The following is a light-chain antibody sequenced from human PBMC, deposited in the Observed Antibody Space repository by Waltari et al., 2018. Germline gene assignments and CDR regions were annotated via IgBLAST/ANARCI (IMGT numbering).Light chain of an antibody. CDR1: SLRRSF. CDR3: SSRDNFNRHAVL. J-gene: IGLJ3*02. Sequence: SSDLPQDPAVSVALGQTVRITCQGDSLRRSFASWYQQRPGQAPILVISDKNSRPSGIPGLFSGSSSGNTASLTIASTQAEDEADYYCSSRDNFNRHAVLFGGGTKLTVL. CDR2: DKN. V-gene: IGLV3-19*01.